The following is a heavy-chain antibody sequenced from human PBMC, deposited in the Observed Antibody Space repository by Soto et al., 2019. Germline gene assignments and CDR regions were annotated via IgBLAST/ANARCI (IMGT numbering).Heavy chain of an antibody. CDR2: IFPSGTT. J-gene: IGHJ4*02. V-gene: IGHV4-30-2*01. CDR1: GGSLTGATYS. CDR3: ARSREFDY. Sequence: SEPLSLTCCVSGGSLTGATYSWNGIRQPPGKGLEWIGYIFPSGTTYYNPSLKSRVTISIDVSKNQFSLSLRSLTAADTAVYYCARSREFDYWSQGTLVTVSS.